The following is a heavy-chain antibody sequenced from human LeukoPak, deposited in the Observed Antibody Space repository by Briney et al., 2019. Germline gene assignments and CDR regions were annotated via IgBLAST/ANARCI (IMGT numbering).Heavy chain of an antibody. CDR1: GFIFSNYG. V-gene: IGHV3-21*05. J-gene: IGHJ4*02. CDR3: AKSSSYSGYKGDFDY. CDR2: ISSSSSYI. Sequence: GGSLRLSCAASGFIFSNYGMSWVRQAPGKGLEWVSYISSSSSYIYYADSVKGRFTISRDNAKNSLYLQMNSLRAEDTALYYCAKSSSYSGYKGDFDYWGQGTLVTVSS. D-gene: IGHD5-12*01.